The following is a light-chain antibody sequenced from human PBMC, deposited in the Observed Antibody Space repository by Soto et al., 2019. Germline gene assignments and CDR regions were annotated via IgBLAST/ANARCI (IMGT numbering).Light chain of an antibody. CDR1: QNILYSSNNKHY. CDR3: QQYYSGPNT. V-gene: IGKV4-1*01. CDR2: WAS. J-gene: IGKJ2*01. Sequence: DIVMTQSPDSLAVSLGERATINCRSSQNILYSSNNKHYLAWYQQKPGQPPKLLIYWASTREFGVPDRFSGSGSGTDFTLTITSLQAEDVAVYYCQQYYSGPNTFGQGTKVEIK.